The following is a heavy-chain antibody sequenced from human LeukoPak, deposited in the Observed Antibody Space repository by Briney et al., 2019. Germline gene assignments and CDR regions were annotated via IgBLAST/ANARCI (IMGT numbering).Heavy chain of an antibody. V-gene: IGHV3-74*03. CDR2: ISDDGTYT. CDR3: ASFRISWGSAY. D-gene: IGHD2-21*01. J-gene: IGHJ4*02. Sequence: GGSLRLSCAASGFSFSRHWMHWVRQAPGKGLVWVSRISDDGTYTANVDSVEGRFTISRDNVRNTLYLHMNSLRAEDTAVYYCASFRISWGSAYWGQGTLVTVSS. CDR1: GFSFSRHW.